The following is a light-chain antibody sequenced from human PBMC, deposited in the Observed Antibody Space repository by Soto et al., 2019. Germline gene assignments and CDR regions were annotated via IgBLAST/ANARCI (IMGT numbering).Light chain of an antibody. J-gene: IGKJ1*01. Sequence: ENGLTQSPGAVSLSPGERATLSCRASQSVSSSYLAWYQQKPGQAPRLLIYGASSRATGIPDRFSGSGSGTDFTLTISSLEPEDFAVYYCQQRGNRPPWTFGQGTKVDIK. CDR1: QSVSSSY. CDR3: QQRGNRPPWT. CDR2: GAS. V-gene: IGKV3D-20*02.